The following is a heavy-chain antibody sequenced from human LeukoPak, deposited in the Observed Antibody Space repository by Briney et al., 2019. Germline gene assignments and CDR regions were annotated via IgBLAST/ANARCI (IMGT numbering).Heavy chain of an antibody. Sequence: GESLKISCKGSGYSFTSYWIGWVRQMPGKGLELMGIIYPGDSDTRYSPSFQGQVTISADKSISTAYLQWSSLKASDTAMYYCARVNSLGDSSGPVDYWGQGTLVTVSS. J-gene: IGHJ4*02. CDR1: GYSFTSYW. D-gene: IGHD6-25*01. CDR2: IYPGDSDT. CDR3: ARVNSLGDSSGPVDY. V-gene: IGHV5-51*01.